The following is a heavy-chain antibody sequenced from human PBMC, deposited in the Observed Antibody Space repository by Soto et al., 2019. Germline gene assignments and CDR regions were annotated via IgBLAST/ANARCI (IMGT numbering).Heavy chain of an antibody. Sequence: GGSLRLSSAASGFTFSSYGMHWVRQAPGKGLEWVAVIWYDGSNKYYADSVKGRFTISRDNSKNTLYLQMNSLRAEDTAVYYCARDGHDSSGYYYDHNAFDIWGQGTMVTVSS. CDR3: ARDGHDSSGYYYDHNAFDI. CDR1: GFTFSSYG. CDR2: IWYDGSNK. J-gene: IGHJ3*02. V-gene: IGHV3-33*01. D-gene: IGHD3-22*01.